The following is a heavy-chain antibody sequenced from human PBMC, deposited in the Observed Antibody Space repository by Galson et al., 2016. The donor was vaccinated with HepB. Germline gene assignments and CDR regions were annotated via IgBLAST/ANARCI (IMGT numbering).Heavy chain of an antibody. CDR1: GFTFNNYW. CDR2: IKRDGSEK. Sequence: SLRLSCAASGFTFNNYWMSWVRQPPGKGLEWVGNIKRDGSEKYYVDSVKGRFTISRDNAKNSLYLQMNSLRAEDTAVYYCARDGSGWLFDSWGQGTLVTVSS. V-gene: IGHV3-7*01. D-gene: IGHD6-19*01. J-gene: IGHJ4*02. CDR3: ARDGSGWLFDS.